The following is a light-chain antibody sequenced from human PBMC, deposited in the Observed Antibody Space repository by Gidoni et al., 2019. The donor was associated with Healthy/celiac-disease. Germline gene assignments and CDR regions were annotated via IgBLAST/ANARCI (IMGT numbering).Light chain of an antibody. CDR1: SSDVGGYNY. CDR3: SSYTSSSTLYV. J-gene: IGLJ1*01. Sequence: QSALTQPASGSGSPGRSITISCTGTSSDVGGYNYVSWYQQHPVKAPKLMIYEVSNRPSGVSNRFSGSKSGNTASLTISGLQAEDEADYYCSSYTSSSTLYVFGTGTKVTVL. CDR2: EVS. V-gene: IGLV2-14*01.